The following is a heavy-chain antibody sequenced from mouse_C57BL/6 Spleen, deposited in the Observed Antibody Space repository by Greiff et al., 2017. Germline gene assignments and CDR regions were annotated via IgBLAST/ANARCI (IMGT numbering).Heavy chain of an antibody. CDR1: GYTFTSSW. Sequence: QVQLQQPGAELVKPGASVKLSCKASGYTFTSSWMNWVKQRPGKGLEWIGRIYPGDGDTNYNGKFKGKATLTADKSSSTAYMQLSSLTSEDSAVYFCARSVDGYYFDYWGQGTTLTVSS. D-gene: IGHD2-3*01. CDR2: IYPGDGDT. CDR3: ARSVDGYYFDY. V-gene: IGHV1-82*01. J-gene: IGHJ2*01.